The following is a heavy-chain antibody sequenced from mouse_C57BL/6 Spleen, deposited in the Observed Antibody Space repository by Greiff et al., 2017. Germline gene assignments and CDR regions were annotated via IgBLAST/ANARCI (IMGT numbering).Heavy chain of an antibody. Sequence: DVMLVESGGGLVKPGGSLKLSCAASGFTFSSYAMPWVRQTPEQRLEWVATISDGGSYTYYPDNVKGRFTISRDNAKNNLYLQMSHLKSEDTAMYYCAREVYGYFEYWGQGTTLTVSS. J-gene: IGHJ2*01. CDR3: AREVYGYFEY. CDR2: ISDGGSYT. CDR1: GFTFSSYA. D-gene: IGHD1-1*01. V-gene: IGHV5-4*01.